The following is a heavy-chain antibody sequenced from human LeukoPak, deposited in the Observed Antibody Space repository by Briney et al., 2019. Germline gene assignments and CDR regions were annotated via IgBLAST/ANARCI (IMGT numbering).Heavy chain of an antibody. V-gene: IGHV4-59*08. J-gene: IGHJ5*02. D-gene: IGHD3-22*01. CDR2: IYYTGST. Sequence: SETLTLTCTVSGASIRSSYWSWLRQPPEKGLEWIGYIYYTGSTNSNPSLKSRVTVSLDTSKNQFSLKLSSMTAADTAVYYCARLDRSGYEMGGTWFDPWGQGALVTVSS. CDR1: GASIRSSY. CDR3: ARLDRSGYEMGGTWFDP.